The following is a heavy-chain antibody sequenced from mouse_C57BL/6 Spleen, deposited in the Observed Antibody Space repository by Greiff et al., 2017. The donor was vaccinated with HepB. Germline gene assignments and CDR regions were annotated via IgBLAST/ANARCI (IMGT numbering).Heavy chain of an antibody. CDR3: ARCPFYYGYEGYAMDY. Sequence: EVQRVESGPELVKPGDSVKISCKASGYSFTGYFMNWVMQSHGKSLEWIGRINPYNGDTFYNQKFKGKATLTVDKSSITADVELRILTSEDSAVYYCARCPFYYGYEGYAMDYWGQGTSVTVSS. CDR2: INPYNGDT. D-gene: IGHD2-2*01. V-gene: IGHV1-20*01. CDR1: GYSFTGYF. J-gene: IGHJ4*01.